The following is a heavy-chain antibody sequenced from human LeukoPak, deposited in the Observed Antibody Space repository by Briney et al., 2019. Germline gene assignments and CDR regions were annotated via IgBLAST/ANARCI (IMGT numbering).Heavy chain of an antibody. CDR3: AKDRRIAVAGTRAPSGMDV. D-gene: IGHD6-19*01. Sequence: GGSLRLSCAASGFTFSSYGMHWVRQAPGKGLEWVAFIRYDGSNKYYADSVKGRFTISRDNSKNTLYLQMNSLRAEDTAVYYCAKDRRIAVAGTRAPSGMDVWGQGTTVTVSS. V-gene: IGHV3-30*02. CDR2: IRYDGSNK. J-gene: IGHJ6*02. CDR1: GFTFSSYG.